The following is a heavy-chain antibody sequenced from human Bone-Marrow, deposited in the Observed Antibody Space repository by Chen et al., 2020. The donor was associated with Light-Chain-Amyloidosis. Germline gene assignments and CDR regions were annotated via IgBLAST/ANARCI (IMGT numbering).Heavy chain of an antibody. CDR3: ARDRNYGDYGSYGMDV. Sequence: QAQLVQSGAEVKKPGSSVKVSCKAAGGTFSSYQVTWVRQAPGHGLEWMGGIIPFCGTTNYAQSVQGRVTITADKSTGTAYMELNSLTSEDTAIYYCARDRNYGDYGSYGMDVWGQGTTVTVTS. D-gene: IGHD4-17*01. CDR2: IIPFCGTT. V-gene: IGHV1-69*06. CDR1: GGTFSSYQ. J-gene: IGHJ6*02.